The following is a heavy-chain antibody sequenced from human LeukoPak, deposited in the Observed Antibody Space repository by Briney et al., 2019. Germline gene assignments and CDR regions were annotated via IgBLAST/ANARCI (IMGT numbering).Heavy chain of an antibody. CDR1: GFSFSSYA. J-gene: IGHJ4*02. CDR3: ARGWSYYYDSSGGLDY. D-gene: IGHD3-22*01. Sequence: PGGSLRLSCAASGFSFSSYAMHWVRQAPGKGLEWVSVISSDGSNEYYADSMKGRFTISRDNSKNTLYLQVNSLRAEDTALYFCARGWSYYYDSSGGLDYWGQGTLVTVSS. V-gene: IGHV3-30*01. CDR2: ISSDGSNE.